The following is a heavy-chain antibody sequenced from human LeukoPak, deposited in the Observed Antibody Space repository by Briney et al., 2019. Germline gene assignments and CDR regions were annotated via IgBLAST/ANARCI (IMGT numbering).Heavy chain of an antibody. V-gene: IGHV4-4*07. CDR3: ARVGGAYYYDSSGYLDY. D-gene: IGHD3-22*01. Sequence: SETLSLTCTVSGVSISSYYWSWIRQPAGKGLEWIGRIHTSGSTNYNPSLKSRVTMSVDTSKNQFSLKVNSVTAADTAVYYCARVGGAYYYDSSGYLDYWGQGTLVTVSS. CDR2: IHTSGST. J-gene: IGHJ4*02. CDR1: GVSISSYY.